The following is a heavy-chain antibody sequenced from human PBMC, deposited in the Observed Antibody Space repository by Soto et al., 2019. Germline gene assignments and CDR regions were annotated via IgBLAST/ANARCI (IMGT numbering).Heavy chain of an antibody. CDR3: AKVYSSGGSYPNYYYYGMDV. CDR1: GFTFSSYG. J-gene: IGHJ6*02. D-gene: IGHD1-26*01. CDR2: ISYDGSNK. Sequence: GGSLRLSCAASGFTFSSYGMHWVRQAPGKGLEWVAVISYDGSNKYYADSVKGRFTISRDNSKNTLYLQMNSLRAEDTAVYYCAKVYSSGGSYPNYYYYGMDVWGQGTTVTVSS. V-gene: IGHV3-30*18.